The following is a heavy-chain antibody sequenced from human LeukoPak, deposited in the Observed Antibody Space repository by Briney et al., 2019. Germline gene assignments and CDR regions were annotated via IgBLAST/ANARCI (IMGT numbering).Heavy chain of an antibody. V-gene: IGHV3-30-3*01. J-gene: IGHJ6*02. CDR2: ISYDGTNK. CDR1: GFTFSSYA. D-gene: IGHD3-10*01. Sequence: PGRSLRLSCAASGFTFSSYAMHWVRQAPGKGLEWVAVISYDGTNKYYADSVKGRFTISRDNSKNTLYLQMNSLRAEDTAVYYCARDRWYYYGSGSYYRPDGMDVWGQGTTVTVCS. CDR3: ARDRWYYYGSGSYYRPDGMDV.